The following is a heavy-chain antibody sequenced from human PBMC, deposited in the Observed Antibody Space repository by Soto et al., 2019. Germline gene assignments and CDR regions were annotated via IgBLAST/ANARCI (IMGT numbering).Heavy chain of an antibody. CDR3: ARTRITIFGVVSYFYGMDV. V-gene: IGHV6-1*01. CDR1: GASVSSSSAA. D-gene: IGHD3-3*01. J-gene: IGHJ6*02. Sequence: QPLSLTCAISGASVSSSSAAWNWIRQSPSGGLEWLGRTYYRSRWFNDYAVSVQSRIIVHADTSKNQFSLQLESVTPEDTAVYYCARTRITIFGVVSYFYGMDVWGQGTTVTVSS. CDR2: TYYRSRWFN.